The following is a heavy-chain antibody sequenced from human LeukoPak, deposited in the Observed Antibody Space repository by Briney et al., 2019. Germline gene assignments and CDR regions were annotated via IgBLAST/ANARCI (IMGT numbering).Heavy chain of an antibody. CDR1: GFTFSNYA. J-gene: IGHJ6*02. CDR2: LSDSGSST. V-gene: IGHV3-23*01. CDR3: AKVPYSDYGSGRPPFMDV. Sequence: PGGSLRLSYAASGFTFSNYAMSWVRQAPGRGLDWVSTLSDSGSSTYYADSVKGRFTISRDNSKNTLYLQMDSLRVEDTATYYCAKVPYSDYGSGRPPFMDVWGQGTTVAVSS. D-gene: IGHD3-10*01.